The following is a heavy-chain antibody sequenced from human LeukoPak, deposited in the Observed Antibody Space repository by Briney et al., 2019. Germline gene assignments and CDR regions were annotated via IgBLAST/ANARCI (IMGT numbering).Heavy chain of an antibody. CDR1: GFTFSTYA. Sequence: GGSLRLSCAASGFTFSTYAMHWVRQAPGKGLEWVAFIRYDGSNKYYADSVKGRFTISRDNSKNTLYLQMNSLRAEDTAVYYCARGGYSSGWYGPYWYFDLWGRGTLVTVSS. J-gene: IGHJ2*01. CDR3: ARGGYSSGWYGPYWYFDL. D-gene: IGHD6-19*01. V-gene: IGHV3-30*02. CDR2: IRYDGSNK.